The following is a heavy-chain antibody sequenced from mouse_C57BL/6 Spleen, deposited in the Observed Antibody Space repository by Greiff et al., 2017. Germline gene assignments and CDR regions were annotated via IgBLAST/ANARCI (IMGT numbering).Heavy chain of an antibody. Sequence: EVKLVESGGGLVKPGGSLKLSCAASGFTFSSYAMSWVRQTPEKRLEWVATISAGGSYTYYPDNVKGRFTISRDNAKNNLYLQMSHLKSEDTARYYCARDQYSNDYWGQGTTLTVSS. J-gene: IGHJ2*01. V-gene: IGHV5-4*01. CDR1: GFTFSSYA. CDR2: ISAGGSYT. CDR3: ARDQYSNDY. D-gene: IGHD2-5*01.